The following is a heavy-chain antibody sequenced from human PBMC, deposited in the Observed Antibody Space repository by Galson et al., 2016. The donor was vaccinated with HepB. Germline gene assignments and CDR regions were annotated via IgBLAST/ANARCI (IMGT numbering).Heavy chain of an antibody. Sequence: QSGAEVKKPGESLKISCTGSGYNFINYWIGWVRQMPGKGLEWMGIIYPDDSDTRYRPSFQGQVTISADTSTRTAYLQWSSLKASDTAMYYCARPVNPYSGYDPFDYWGQGTLVTVSS. V-gene: IGHV5-51*01. CDR3: ARPVNPYSGYDPFDY. CDR2: IYPDDSDT. J-gene: IGHJ4*02. CDR1: GYNFINYW. D-gene: IGHD5-12*01.